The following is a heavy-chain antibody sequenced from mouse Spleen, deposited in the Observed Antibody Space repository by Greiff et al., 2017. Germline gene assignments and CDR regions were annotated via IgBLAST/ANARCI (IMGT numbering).Heavy chain of an antibody. V-gene: IGHV7-3*02. CDR1: GFTFTDYY. CDR3: ERGVITTGGYYFDY. CDR2: IRNKANGDTT. Sequence: EVMLVESGGGLVQPGGSLRLSCATSGFTFTDYYMSWVRQPPGKALEWLGFIRNKANGDTTEYSASVKGRFTITRANSQSILYIQMNPLRAEDSATYYFERGVITTGGYYFDYWGQGTTLTVSS. J-gene: IGHJ2*01. D-gene: IGHD2-4*01.